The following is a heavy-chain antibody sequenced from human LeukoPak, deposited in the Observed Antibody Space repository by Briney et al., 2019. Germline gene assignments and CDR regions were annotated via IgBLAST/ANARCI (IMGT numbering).Heavy chain of an antibody. D-gene: IGHD1-26*01. CDR3: ARGGSYFDY. J-gene: IGHJ4*02. V-gene: IGHV3-21*01. CDR2: ISSSGNYI. CDR1: GFTFSSYN. Sequence: TGGSLRLSCAASGFTFSSYNMNWVRQAPGKGLEWVASISSSGNYIYYVDSVKGRFTISRDNAKNSLYLQMNSLRAEDTAVYYCARGGSYFDYWGQGTLVTVSS.